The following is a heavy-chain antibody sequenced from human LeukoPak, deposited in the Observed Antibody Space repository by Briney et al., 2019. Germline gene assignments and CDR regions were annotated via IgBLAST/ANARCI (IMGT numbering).Heavy chain of an antibody. V-gene: IGHV3-53*01. CDR2: IYSGGST. D-gene: IGHD3-22*01. J-gene: IGHJ6*02. CDR3: ARGRHDSSGYYTYYYGMDV. CDR1: GFTVSSNY. Sequence: GGSPRLSCAASGFTVSSNYMSWVRQAPGKGLEWVSVIYSGGSTYYADFVKGRFTISRDNSKNTLYLQMNSLRAEDTAVYYCARGRHDSSGYYTYYYGMDVWGQGTTVTVSS.